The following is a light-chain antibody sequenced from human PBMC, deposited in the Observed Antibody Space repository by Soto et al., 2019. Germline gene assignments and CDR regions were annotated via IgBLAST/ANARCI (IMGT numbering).Light chain of an antibody. J-gene: IGKJ1*01. CDR2: GAS. CDR1: QSVSSRF. V-gene: IGKV3-20*01. Sequence: DIVLTQSPGTLSLSPGEGATLSCRASQSVSSRFLAWYQQKPGQAPRLLMYGASSRATGIPDRFSGSGSGTEFTLTISSLQSEDFAVYYCQQYNNWPPWTFGQGTKVDIK. CDR3: QQYNNWPPWT.